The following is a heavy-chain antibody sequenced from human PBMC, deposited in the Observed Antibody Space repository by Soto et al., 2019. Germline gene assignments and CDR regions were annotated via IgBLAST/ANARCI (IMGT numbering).Heavy chain of an antibody. V-gene: IGHV3-11*04. CDR3: ARVYCSTTTCHVQAFDS. CDR1: GFTVSSNY. Sequence: GGSLRLSCAAPGFTVSSNYMSWVRQAPGKGLEWVSYISSAGDSSYYADSVKSRFTISRDNAKNSLYLQMNSLRVEDTAVYYCARVYCSTTTCHVQAFDSWGQGTLVTVSS. D-gene: IGHD2-2*01. J-gene: IGHJ4*02. CDR2: ISSAGDSS.